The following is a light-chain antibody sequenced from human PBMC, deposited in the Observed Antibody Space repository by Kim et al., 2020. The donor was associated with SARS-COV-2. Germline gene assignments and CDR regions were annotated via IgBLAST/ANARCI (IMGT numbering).Light chain of an antibody. J-gene: IGLJ3*02. Sequence: GQSITSSCTGTNSDIGANNHVSWYQQHPGKAPQLMIYDVTKRPSGVSSRFSGSKSGNTASLTISGLQAEDEAHYCCTAFVDSGTWVFGGGTQLTVL. CDR2: DVT. V-gene: IGLV2-14*04. CDR1: NSDIGANNH. CDR3: TAFVDSGTWV.